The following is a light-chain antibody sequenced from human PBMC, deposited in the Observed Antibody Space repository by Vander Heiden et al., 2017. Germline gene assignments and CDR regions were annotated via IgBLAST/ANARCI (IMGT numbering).Light chain of an antibody. J-gene: IGLJ2*01. CDR3: QVWDSINEVT. Sequence: SYVLTQPPSVSVGPGQTARISCGGNNIGTKSVHWSQQKPGQAPVLVVYDDRDRPSGIPERFSGSNSGNTATLTIGRVEAGDEADYYCQVWDSINEVTFGGGTKLTVL. V-gene: IGLV3-21*02. CDR2: DDR. CDR1: NIGTKS.